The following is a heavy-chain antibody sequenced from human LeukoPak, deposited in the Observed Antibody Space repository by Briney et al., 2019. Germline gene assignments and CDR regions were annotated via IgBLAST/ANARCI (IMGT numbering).Heavy chain of an antibody. CDR2: ICSSSSTI. CDR3: ARVVVAADPHMDV. J-gene: IGHJ6*03. D-gene: IGHD2-15*01. Sequence: GGSLRLYCAASGFTFSSYSMNWVRQAPGKGLEWVSYICSSSSTIYYADSVKGRFTISRDNAKNSLYLQMNSLRAEDTAVYYCARVVVAADPHMDVWGKGTTVTVSS. V-gene: IGHV3-48*04. CDR1: GFTFSSYS.